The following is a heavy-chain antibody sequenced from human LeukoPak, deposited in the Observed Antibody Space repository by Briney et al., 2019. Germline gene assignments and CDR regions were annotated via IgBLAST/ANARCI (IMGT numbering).Heavy chain of an antibody. Sequence: QPGGSLRLSCAASGFTFSSYGMHWVRQAPGKGLEWVAVISHDGSNKYYADSVKGRFTISRDNSKNTLYLQMNSLRAEDTAAYYCAKDQLAPYFDYWGQGTLVTVSS. CDR3: AKDQLAPYFDY. D-gene: IGHD5-18*01. V-gene: IGHV3-30*18. CDR2: ISHDGSNK. CDR1: GFTFSSYG. J-gene: IGHJ4*02.